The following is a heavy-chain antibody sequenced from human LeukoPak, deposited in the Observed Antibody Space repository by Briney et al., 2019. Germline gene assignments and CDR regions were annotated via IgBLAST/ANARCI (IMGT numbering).Heavy chain of an antibody. V-gene: IGHV1-69*01. CDR1: GGTFSSYA. J-gene: IGHJ3*02. D-gene: IGHD2-15*01. CDR2: IIPIFGTA. CDR3: ARDGNCSGGSCPDAFDI. Sequence: SVKASCKASGGTFSSYAISWVRQAPGQGLEWMGGIIPIFGTANYAQKFQGRVTITADESTSTAYMELSSLRSEDTAVYYCARDGNCSGGSCPDAFDIWGQGTMVTVSS.